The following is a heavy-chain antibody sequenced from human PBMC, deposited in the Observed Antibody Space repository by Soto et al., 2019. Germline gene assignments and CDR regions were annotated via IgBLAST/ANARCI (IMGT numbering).Heavy chain of an antibody. D-gene: IGHD3-22*01. V-gene: IGHV1-18*01. CDR1: GYTFTSYG. CDR3: ARGGMIVGVSPDY. J-gene: IGHJ4*02. Sequence: QVQLVQSGAEVKKPGASVKVSCKASGYTFTSYGISWVRQAPGQGLEWMGWISAYNGNTNYAQKLQGRVTMTTDTATSTACKELRSRSTDDTAGYYCARGGMIVGVSPDYWGQGALVTVSS. CDR2: ISAYNGNT.